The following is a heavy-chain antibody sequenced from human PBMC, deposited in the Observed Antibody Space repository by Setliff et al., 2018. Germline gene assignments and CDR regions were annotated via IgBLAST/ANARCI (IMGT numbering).Heavy chain of an antibody. CDR1: ESSFGDFA. CDR2: IRGRAYAGTT. D-gene: IGHD6-13*01. Sequence: GESLTISCTVSESSFGDFAMSWFRQAPGEGLKWVGFIRGRAYAGTTQYSASVEDRFTISRDDPKGTAYLQLDGLKTEDSAVYYCTCTEDYSAEYFYLDVWGKGTTVTVSS. V-gene: IGHV3-49*03. J-gene: IGHJ6*03. CDR3: TCTEDYSAEYFYLDV.